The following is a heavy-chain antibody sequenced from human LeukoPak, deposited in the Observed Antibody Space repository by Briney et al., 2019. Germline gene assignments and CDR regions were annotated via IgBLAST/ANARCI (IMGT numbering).Heavy chain of an antibody. CDR2: IIPIFGTA. V-gene: IGHV1-69*05. CDR1: GGTFSSYA. D-gene: IGHD3-22*01. Sequence: SVKVSCKASGGTFSSYAISWVRQAPGQGLEWMGGIIPIFGTANYAQKFQGRVTITTDESTSTAYMELSSLRTEDTAVYYCARDCDTSGYYYCGMDVWGQGTTVAVSS. J-gene: IGHJ6*02. CDR3: ARDCDTSGYYYCGMDV.